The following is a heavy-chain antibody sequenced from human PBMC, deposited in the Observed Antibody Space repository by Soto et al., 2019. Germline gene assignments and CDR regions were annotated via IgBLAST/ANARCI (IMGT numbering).Heavy chain of an antibody. V-gene: IGHV3-74*01. CDR1: GFTISSYG. Sequence: EVQLVESGGGLVQTGGSLRLSCAASGFTISSYGMHWVRQAPGKGLVWVSRINSDGSSTSYADSVKGRFTISRDNAKNTLYLQMNSLRAEDTAVYYCERTSLVVAAAAREDYWGHGTQVTVSS. CDR2: INSDGSST. CDR3: ERTSLVVAAAAREDY. D-gene: IGHD2-15*01. J-gene: IGHJ4*01.